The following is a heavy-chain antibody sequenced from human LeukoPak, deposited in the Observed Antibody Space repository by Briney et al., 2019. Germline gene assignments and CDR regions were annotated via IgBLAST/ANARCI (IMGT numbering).Heavy chain of an antibody. Sequence: GGSLRLSCVASGFTFSSYGMHWVRQAPGKGLEWVAVISHDDSNKYYADSVKGRFTISRDNAKSSLYLQMNSLRDEDTAVYYCARVWQDYSGVDYWGQGTLVTVSS. CDR3: ARVWQDYSGVDY. CDR2: ISHDDSNK. J-gene: IGHJ4*02. CDR1: GFTFSSYG. D-gene: IGHD2-21*01. V-gene: IGHV3-30*03.